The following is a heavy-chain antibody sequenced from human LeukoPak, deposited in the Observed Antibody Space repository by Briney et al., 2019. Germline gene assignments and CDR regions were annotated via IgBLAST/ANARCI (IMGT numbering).Heavy chain of an antibody. CDR2: INPNSGGT. Sequence: RASVKVSCKASGYTFTGYYMHWVRQAPGQGLEWMGWINPNSGGTHYTQKFQDRVTMTRDTSISTAYMELSSLRSDDTAVYYCAREGAAAEDVNWFDPWSQGTLVTVSS. D-gene: IGHD6-25*01. J-gene: IGHJ5*02. CDR3: AREGAAAEDVNWFDP. CDR1: GYTFTGYY. V-gene: IGHV1-2*02.